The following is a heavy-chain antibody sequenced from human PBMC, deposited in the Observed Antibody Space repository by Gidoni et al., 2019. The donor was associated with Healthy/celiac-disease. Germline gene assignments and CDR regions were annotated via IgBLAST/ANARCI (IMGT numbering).Heavy chain of an antibody. CDR2: ISGSGGST. J-gene: IGHJ4*01. CDR1: GFIFSSYA. Sequence: EVQLLAFGGGLVQLGGFLRLSCAASGFIFSSYAMSWVGQAPGKGLEWVSAISGSGGSTYYADSVKGRFTISRDNSKNTLYLQMNSLRAEDTAVYYCAKDLGGKLLLCLDYWGQGTLVTVSS. D-gene: IGHD2-15*01. CDR3: AKDLGGKLLLCLDY. V-gene: IGHV3-23*01.